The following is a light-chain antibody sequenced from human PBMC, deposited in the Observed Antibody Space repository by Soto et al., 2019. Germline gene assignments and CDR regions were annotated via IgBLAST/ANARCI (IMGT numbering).Light chain of an antibody. J-gene: IGLJ1*01. CDR2: EVS. V-gene: IGLV2-14*01. CDR3: QSYDSSLSTYV. Sequence: QSVLTQPASVSGSPGQSITISCTGTSSDVGGYNYVSWYQQHPGKAPKLMIYEVSNRPSGVSNRFSGSKSGNTASLTISGLQAEDEADYFCQSYDSSLSTYVFGNGTKVTVL. CDR1: SSDVGGYNY.